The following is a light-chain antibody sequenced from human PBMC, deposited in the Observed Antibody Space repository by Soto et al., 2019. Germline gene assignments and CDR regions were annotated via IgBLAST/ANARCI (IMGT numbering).Light chain of an antibody. Sequence: DIQMTQSPSSVSASVGDRVTITCRASQGITSWLAWYQQKPGKAPKLLIYRASNLQSGVPSRFSGSGSGTDFTLTISGLQPADFATYYCQQTTTFPLTCGGGTMVEIK. CDR2: RAS. CDR1: QGITSW. V-gene: IGKV1-12*01. CDR3: QQTTTFPLT. J-gene: IGKJ4*01.